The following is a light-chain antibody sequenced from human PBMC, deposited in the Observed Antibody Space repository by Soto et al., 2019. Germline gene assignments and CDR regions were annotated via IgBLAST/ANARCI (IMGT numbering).Light chain of an antibody. CDR1: QDIGTW. J-gene: IGKJ1*01. CDR3: QQYHIYSWT. V-gene: IGKV1-5*03. CDR2: RAS. Sequence: DIQMTQSPSTLSASVGDRVTITCRASQDIGTWLAWYQRKPEKAPKVLIYRASHLESGVPSRFSASGSGTEFSLTINSLQADDFATYYCQQYHIYSWTFGQGTKVDIK.